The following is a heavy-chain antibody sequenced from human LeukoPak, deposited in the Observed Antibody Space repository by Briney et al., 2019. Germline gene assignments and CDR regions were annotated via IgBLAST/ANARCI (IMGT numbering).Heavy chain of an antibody. V-gene: IGHV3-21*01. CDR3: AKGDGYSSGYMDV. J-gene: IGHJ6*03. CDR1: GFTFSSYS. CDR2: ISSSSSYI. D-gene: IGHD5-18*01. Sequence: PGGSLRLSCAASGFTFSSYSMNWVRQAPGKGPEWVSSISSSSSYIYYADSVKGRFTISRDNAKNSLYLQMNSLRAEDTAVYYCAKGDGYSSGYMDVWGKGTTVTVSS.